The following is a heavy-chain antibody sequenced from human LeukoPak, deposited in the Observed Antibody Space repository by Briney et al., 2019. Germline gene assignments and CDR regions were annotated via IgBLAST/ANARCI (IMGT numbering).Heavy chain of an antibody. CDR2: ITSSGGST. V-gene: IGHV3-23*01. D-gene: IGHD6-19*01. Sequence: GGSLRLSCAASGFNFRIYAMSWVRQAPGIRLEWVSTITSSGGSTFYADSVKGHFTISRDNSRNTLFLQMSNLRAEDTALYYCAKDLGPTYGIGWPNFDYWGQGTLVTVSS. CDR1: GFNFRIYA. CDR3: AKDLGPTYGIGWPNFDY. J-gene: IGHJ4*02.